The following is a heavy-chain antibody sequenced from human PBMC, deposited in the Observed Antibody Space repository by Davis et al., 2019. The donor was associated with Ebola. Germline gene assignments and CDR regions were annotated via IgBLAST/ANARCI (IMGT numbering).Heavy chain of an antibody. CDR1: GFTFSTYS. CDR2: ISSNGGST. CDR3: ARGDQLLWFGELLYGPLESDY. Sequence: GGSLRLSCAVSGFTFSTYSMSWVRQAPGKGLEYVSAISSNGGSTYYANSVKGRFTISRDNSKNTLYLQMGSLRAEDMAVYYCARGDQLLWFGELLYGPLESDYWGQGTLVTVSS. D-gene: IGHD3-10*01. V-gene: IGHV3-64*01. J-gene: IGHJ4*02.